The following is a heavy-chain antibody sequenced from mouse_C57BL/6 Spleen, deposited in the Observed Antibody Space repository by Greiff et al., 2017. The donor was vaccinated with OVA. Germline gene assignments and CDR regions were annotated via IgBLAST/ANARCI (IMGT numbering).Heavy chain of an antibody. CDR1: GYTFTDYE. Sequence: VKVVESGAELVRPGASVTLSCKASGYTFTDYEMHWVKQTPVHGLEWIGAIDPETGGTAYNQKFKGKAILTADKSSSTAYMELRSLTSEDSAVYYCTRRTTVVATNFDYWGQGTTLTVSS. CDR3: TRRTTVVATNFDY. CDR2: IDPETGGT. V-gene: IGHV1-15*01. J-gene: IGHJ2*01. D-gene: IGHD1-1*01.